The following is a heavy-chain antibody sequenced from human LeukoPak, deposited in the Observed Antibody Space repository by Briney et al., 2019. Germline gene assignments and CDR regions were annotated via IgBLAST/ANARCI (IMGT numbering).Heavy chain of an antibody. V-gene: IGHV1-8*01. CDR1: GYTFTSYD. Sequence: GASVKVSCKASGYTFTSYDINWVRQATGQGLEWMGWMNPNSGNTGYAQKFQGRVTMTRNTSISTAYMELSSLRSEGTAVYYCARALRYYYGSGSYYRSVGYWGQGTLVTVSS. D-gene: IGHD3-10*01. J-gene: IGHJ4*02. CDR3: ARALRYYYGSGSYYRSVGY. CDR2: MNPNSGNT.